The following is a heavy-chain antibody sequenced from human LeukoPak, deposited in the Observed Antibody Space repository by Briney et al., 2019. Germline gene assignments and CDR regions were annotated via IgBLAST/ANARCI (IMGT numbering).Heavy chain of an antibody. V-gene: IGHV4-59*01. CDR3: ARDRGVAVAGLNL. Sequence: SSETLSLTCTVSGGSISSYYWSWIRQPPGKGLEWIGYIYYSGSTNYNPSLKSRVTISVDTSKNRFSLKLSSVTAADTAVYYCARDRGVAVAGLNLWGQGTLVTVSS. CDR1: GGSISSYY. J-gene: IGHJ5*02. CDR2: IYYSGST. D-gene: IGHD6-19*01.